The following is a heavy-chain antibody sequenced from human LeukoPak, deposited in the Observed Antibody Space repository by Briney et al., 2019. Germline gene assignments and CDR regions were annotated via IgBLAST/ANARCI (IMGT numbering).Heavy chain of an antibody. J-gene: IGHJ3*02. CDR2: ISSSSSYI. V-gene: IGHV3-21*01. CDR3: ARDGYEGATTIASEWVDAFDI. Sequence: GGSLRLSCAASGFTFSSYSMNWVCQAPGKGLEWVSSISSSSSYIYYADSVKGRFTISRDNAKNSLYLQMNSLRAEDTAVYYCARDGYEGATTIASEWVDAFDIWGQGTMVTVSS. CDR1: GFTFSSYS. D-gene: IGHD1-26*01.